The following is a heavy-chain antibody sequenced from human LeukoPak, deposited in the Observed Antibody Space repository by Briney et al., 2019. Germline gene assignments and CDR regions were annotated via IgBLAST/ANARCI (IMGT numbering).Heavy chain of an antibody. CDR2: ISGSGDNT. D-gene: IGHD3-22*01. J-gene: IGHJ4*02. CDR1: GFTFSSYA. Sequence: GGSLRLSCAASGFTFSSYAMSWVRQAPGKGLEWVSGISGSGDNTYYADSVKGRFTISRDNSKNTMYVQVNSLGTEDTAAYYCGKGSYYDSSGSFYFDYWGQGTLVTVSS. V-gene: IGHV3-23*01. CDR3: GKGSYYDSSGSFYFDY.